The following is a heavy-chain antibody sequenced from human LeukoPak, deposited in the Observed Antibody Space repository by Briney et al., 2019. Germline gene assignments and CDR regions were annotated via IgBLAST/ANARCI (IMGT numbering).Heavy chain of an antibody. CDR3: AKDGYCSSTSCLRWFDP. CDR1: GFTFSSYA. J-gene: IGHJ5*02. CDR2: ISGSGGST. D-gene: IGHD2-2*01. Sequence: GGSLRLSCAASGFTFSSYAMSWVRQAPGKGLEWVSAISGSGGSTYYADSVKGRFTISRDNSKNTLYLQMNSLRAEDTAVYYCAKDGYCSSTSCLRWFDPWGQGTLVTVSS. V-gene: IGHV3-23*01.